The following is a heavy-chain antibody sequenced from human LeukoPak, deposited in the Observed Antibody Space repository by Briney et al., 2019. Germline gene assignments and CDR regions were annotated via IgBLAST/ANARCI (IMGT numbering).Heavy chain of an antibody. CDR2: IYYTGST. J-gene: IGHJ3*01. D-gene: IGHD3-22*01. CDR3: ARHSNFDRDAFDF. V-gene: IGHV4-39*01. CDR1: GDALSSSNYY. Sequence: SETLSLTCTVSGDALSSSNYYWGWTRQPPGKGLEWIGSIYYTGSTFYNPSLKSRVTISEDAPKNQFSLKLSSVTAADTAVFYCARHSNFDRDAFDFWGQGTMVTVSS.